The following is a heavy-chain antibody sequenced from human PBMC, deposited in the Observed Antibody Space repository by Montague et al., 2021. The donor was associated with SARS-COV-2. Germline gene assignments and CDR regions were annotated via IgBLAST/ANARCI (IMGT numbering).Heavy chain of an antibody. Sequence: SETLSLTCTASGGSISAYYWSWIRQPPGKGLEWIGYIDNSGSTNHNPSLESRVTMSVDTSKNQFSLKLNSVTAADTAVYYCARHGGNDAFDIWGRGTMVTVSS. CDR2: IDNSGST. V-gene: IGHV4-59*01. CDR1: GGSISAYY. D-gene: IGHD4-23*01. J-gene: IGHJ3*02. CDR3: ARHGGNDAFDI.